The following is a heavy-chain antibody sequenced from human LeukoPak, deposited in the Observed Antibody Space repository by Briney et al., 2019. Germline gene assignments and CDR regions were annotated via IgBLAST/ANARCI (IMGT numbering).Heavy chain of an antibody. CDR2: IYTSGST. D-gene: IGHD4-17*01. CDR3: ARKTTMTTDY. CDR1: GGSITSDGYY. V-gene: IGHV4-61*02. Sequence: PSQTLSLTCTVSGGSITSDGYYWSWIRQPAGKGLEWIGRIYTSGSTNYNPSLQSRVTISVDTSKNQFSLKLTSVTAADTAVYYCARKTTMTTDYWGQGTLVTVSS. J-gene: IGHJ4*02.